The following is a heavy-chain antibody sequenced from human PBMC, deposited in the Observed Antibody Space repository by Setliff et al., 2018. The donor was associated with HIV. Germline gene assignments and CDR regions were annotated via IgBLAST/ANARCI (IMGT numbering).Heavy chain of an antibody. CDR3: ARRPPLTTGREYYFDF. CDR2: IHSSGST. D-gene: IGHD1-1*01. Sequence: SETLSLTCTISGGSISSYYWSWIRQPPGKGLEWIGNIHSSGSTNYNPSLKSRVTITVDTSKNQFSLKVTSVTAADTAVYYCARRPPLTTGREYYFDFWGQGTLVTVSS. J-gene: IGHJ4*02. CDR1: GGSISSYY. V-gene: IGHV4-4*09.